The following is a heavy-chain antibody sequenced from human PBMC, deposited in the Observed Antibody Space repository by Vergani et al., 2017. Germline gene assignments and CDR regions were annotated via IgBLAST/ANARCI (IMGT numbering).Heavy chain of an antibody. CDR3: AKGVGWLQSNFDY. D-gene: IGHD5-24*01. CDR1: GFTFSSYG. Sequence: QVQLVESGGGVVQPGRSLRLSCAASGFTFSSYGMHWVRQAPGKGLEWVAVISYDGSNKYYADSVKGRFTISRDDSKNTLYLQMNSLRAEDTAVYYCAKGVGWLQSNFDYWGRGTLVTVSS. V-gene: IGHV3-30*18. CDR2: ISYDGSNK. J-gene: IGHJ4*02.